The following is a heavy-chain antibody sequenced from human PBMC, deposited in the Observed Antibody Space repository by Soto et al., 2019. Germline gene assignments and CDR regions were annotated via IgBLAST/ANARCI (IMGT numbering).Heavy chain of an antibody. CDR1: GFTFSSYG. J-gene: IGHJ4*02. V-gene: IGHV3-33*01. D-gene: IGHD6-13*01. CDR3: ARGNFGGDSSSPYSFDH. CDR2: IWYDGGNK. Sequence: GGSLRLSCAASGFTFSSYGMHWVRQAPGKGLEWVAIIWYDGGNKFYGDSVKGRFTISRDNSKNTLYLQMNSLRVEDTAVYYCARGNFGGDSSSPYSFDHWGQGTLVTVSS.